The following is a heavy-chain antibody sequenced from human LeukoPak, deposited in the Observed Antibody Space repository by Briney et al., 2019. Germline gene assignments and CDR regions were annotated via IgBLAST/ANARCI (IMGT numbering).Heavy chain of an antibody. D-gene: IGHD3-10*01. CDR3: VNTMVRGSYNMDV. Sequence: GGSLRLSYAASGFTFTSYAMTWVRQAPGKGLEWVSGISNSGSSTYYADSVKGRFTISRDNSKNTLYLQLSSLRAEDTAVYYCVNTMVRGSYNMDVWGQGTTVTVSS. J-gene: IGHJ6*02. CDR2: ISNSGSST. V-gene: IGHV3-23*01. CDR1: GFTFTSYA.